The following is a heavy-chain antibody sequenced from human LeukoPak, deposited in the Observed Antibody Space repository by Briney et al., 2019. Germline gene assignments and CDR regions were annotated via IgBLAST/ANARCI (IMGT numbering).Heavy chain of an antibody. V-gene: IGHV1-18*04. D-gene: IGHD6-13*01. J-gene: IGHJ4*02. CDR3: ARGFIAPAGPLSAVDY. Sequence: ASVKDSCKASGYTFTNYGISWVRQAPGQGLEWMGWISAYNGNTNFAQKLQGRVTLTTDTSTSTAYMELRSLRSDDTAVYYCARGFIAPAGPLSAVDYWGQGTLVTVSS. CDR2: ISAYNGNT. CDR1: GYTFTNYG.